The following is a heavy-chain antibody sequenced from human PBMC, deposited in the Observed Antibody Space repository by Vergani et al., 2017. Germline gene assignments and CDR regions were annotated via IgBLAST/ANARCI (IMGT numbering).Heavy chain of an antibody. J-gene: IGHJ4*02. CDR2: INPSGGST. CDR3: ARDPGGYYYDSSGYYAY. Sequence: QVQLVQSGAEVKKPGASVKVSCKASGYTFTSYYMHWVRQAPGQGLEWMGIINPSGGSTSYAQKFQGRVTMTRDTSTSTVYMELSSLRSEDTAVYYCARDPGGYYYDSSGYYAYWGQGTLVTVSS. CDR1: GYTFTSYY. D-gene: IGHD3-22*01. V-gene: IGHV1-46*01.